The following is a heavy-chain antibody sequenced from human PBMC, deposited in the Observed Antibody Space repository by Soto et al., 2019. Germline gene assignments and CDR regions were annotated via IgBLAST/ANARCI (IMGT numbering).Heavy chain of an antibody. CDR2: IAYDGRTK. V-gene: IGHV3-30-3*01. J-gene: IGHJ4*02. Sequence: QVHLMESGGGVVQPGRSLRLSCVASGFSFQNHAMYWIRQAPGKGLEWVALIAYDGRTKYSDAVRGRFTVSRDNSKSTQYLQMNSLRAEDTAVYYCAPSTSVTFDSWGQGTLVIVSS. CDR3: APSTSVTFDS. D-gene: IGHD4-4*01. CDR1: GFSFQNHA.